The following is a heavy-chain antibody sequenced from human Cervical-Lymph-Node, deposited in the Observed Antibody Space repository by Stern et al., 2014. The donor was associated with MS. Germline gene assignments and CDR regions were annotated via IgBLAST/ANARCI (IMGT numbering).Heavy chain of an antibody. V-gene: IGHV1-8*01. CDR3: ARGRELLSLDY. CDR1: GYTFTSYD. D-gene: IGHD1-26*01. J-gene: IGHJ4*02. CDR2: MNPYSGNA. Sequence: QVPLVQSGAEVKKPGASVKVSCKASGYTFTSYDINWVRQGTVQGLEWMGWMNPYSGNAVYAQKFQGRVTMTRDTSTSTAYLELTSLRSEDTAVFYCARGRELLSLDYWGQGTLVTVSS.